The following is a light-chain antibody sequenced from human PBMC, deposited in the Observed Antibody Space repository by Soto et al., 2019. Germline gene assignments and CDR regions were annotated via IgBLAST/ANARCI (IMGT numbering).Light chain of an antibody. CDR2: EVI. CDR1: SSDIGAHNF. Sequence: VLAQPASVSGSPGQAITVSCSGTSSDIGAHNFVSWYQQHPGKAPKLIIYEVINRPSGVSDRFSGSKSGNTASLTISGLQSEDEADYYCNSYTTSNTFVFGSGTKVTVL. J-gene: IGLJ1*01. CDR3: NSYTTSNTFV. V-gene: IGLV2-14*03.